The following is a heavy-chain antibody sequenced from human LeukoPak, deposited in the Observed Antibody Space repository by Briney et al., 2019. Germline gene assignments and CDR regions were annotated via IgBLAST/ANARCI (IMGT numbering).Heavy chain of an antibody. CDR3: ARHGVVAATQPFDY. D-gene: IGHD2-15*01. Sequence: SETLSLTCTVSGDSIDSYYWSWIRQPPGKGLEWIGYIYYRGTTSYSPFLKSRVTISVDTSKNQFSLKLNSVTAADTAVYYCARHGVVAATQPFDYWGQGTLVTVSS. V-gene: IGHV4-59*08. J-gene: IGHJ4*02. CDR1: GDSIDSYY. CDR2: IYYRGTT.